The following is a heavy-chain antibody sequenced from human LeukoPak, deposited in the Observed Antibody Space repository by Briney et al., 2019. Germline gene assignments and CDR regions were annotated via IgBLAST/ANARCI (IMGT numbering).Heavy chain of an antibody. J-gene: IGHJ5*02. CDR1: GGTFSSHA. D-gene: IGHD3-22*01. CDR3: ARGTYYYDSSGYNWFDP. Sequence: SVKVSCKASGGTFSSHATSWVRQAPGQGLEWMGGIIPIFGTANYAQKFQGRVTITTDESTSTAYMELSSLRSEDTAVYYCARGTYYYDSSGYNWFDPWGQGTLVTVSS. V-gene: IGHV1-69*05. CDR2: IIPIFGTA.